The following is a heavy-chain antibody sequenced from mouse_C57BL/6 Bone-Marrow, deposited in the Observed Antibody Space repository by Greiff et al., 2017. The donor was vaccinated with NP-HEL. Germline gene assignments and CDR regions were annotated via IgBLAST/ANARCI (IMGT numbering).Heavy chain of an antibody. CDR2: IIDGVSYT. J-gene: IGHJ2*01. Sequence: EVQLVEPGGGLVKPGGPLKLSCAASGFTFSSSAMSWVRQTPEKRLAWVATIIDGVSYTYSPDNVKGRFPFSRDKAKNNLYLQMSHLKSEDTAMYYCAREREWAYFDDWGQGTTLTVSS. V-gene: IGHV5-4*01. CDR3: AREREWAYFDD. CDR1: GFTFSSSA. D-gene: IGHD3-1*01.